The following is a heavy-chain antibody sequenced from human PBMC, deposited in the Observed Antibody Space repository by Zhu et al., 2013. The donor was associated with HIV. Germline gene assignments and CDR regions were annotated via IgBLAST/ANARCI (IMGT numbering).Heavy chain of an antibody. CDR2: MNPHSGHS. CDR1: GVYFNSLP. D-gene: IGHD6-13*01. Sequence: QLKLVQSGPEVKRPGSSVKVSCEASGVYFNSLPINWVRQATGQGLEWMGWMNPHSGHSGYAQKFQGRGTMTMNTSISTVYMELYSLRSEDTAVYYCARGRSSSSLHNYGMDVWGQGTAITVTS. V-gene: IGHV1-8*01. CDR3: ARGRSSSSLHNYGMDV. J-gene: IGHJ6*02.